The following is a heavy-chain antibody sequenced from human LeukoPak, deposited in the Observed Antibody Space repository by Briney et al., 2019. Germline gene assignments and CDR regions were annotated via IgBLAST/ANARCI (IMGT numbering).Heavy chain of an antibody. V-gene: IGHV1-3*01. D-gene: IGHD3-10*01. CDR2: INAGNGNT. Sequence: ASVKVSCKASGYTFTSYAMHRVRQAPGQRLEWMGWINAGNGNTKYSQKFQGRVTITRDTSASTAYMELSSLRSEDTAVYYYARGRAYYGSGSYDSHSPTFDYWGQGTLVTVSS. CDR1: GYTFTSYA. CDR3: ARGRAYYGSGSYDSHSPTFDY. J-gene: IGHJ4*02.